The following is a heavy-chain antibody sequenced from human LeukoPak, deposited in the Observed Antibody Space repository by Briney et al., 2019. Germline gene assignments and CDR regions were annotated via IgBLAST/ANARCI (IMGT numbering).Heavy chain of an antibody. J-gene: IGHJ6*03. CDR2: IYTSGST. Sequence: SETLSLTCTVSGGSISSGSYYWSRIRHPAGKGLEWIGRIYTSGSTNYNPSLKSRVTISVDTSKNQFSLKLSSVTAADTAVYYCARDVPMYSGSHLYYYMDVWGKGTTVAVS. D-gene: IGHD1-26*01. V-gene: IGHV4-61*02. CDR3: ARDVPMYSGSHLYYYMDV. CDR1: GGSISSGSYY.